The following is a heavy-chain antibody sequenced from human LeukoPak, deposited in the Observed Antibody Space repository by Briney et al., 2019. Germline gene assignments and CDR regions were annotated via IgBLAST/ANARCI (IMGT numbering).Heavy chain of an antibody. Sequence: PSETLSLTCTVSGGSISGSSYYWGWIRQPPGKGLEWIGSIYYSGSTYYNPSLKSRVTISVDTSKNQFSLKLNSVTATDTAVYYCASLYCTRTTCFFDYWGQGTLVTVSS. CDR2: IYYSGST. V-gene: IGHV4-39*01. CDR1: GGSISGSSYY. CDR3: ASLYCTRTTCFFDY. D-gene: IGHD2/OR15-2a*01. J-gene: IGHJ4*02.